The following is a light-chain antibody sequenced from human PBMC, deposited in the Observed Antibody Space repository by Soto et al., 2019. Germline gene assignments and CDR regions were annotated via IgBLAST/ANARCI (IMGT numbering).Light chain of an antibody. CDR2: AAS. J-gene: IGKJ1*01. Sequence: EIVWTQSPGTLSFSPGERATLSCRASQSVSSTYLAWYRQKPGQAPRLLIYAASSMATGIPDRFSGSGSGTDFTLTISRREPEDFAVYSCQQYYASSWTVGQGTRVEIK. CDR1: QSVSSTY. V-gene: IGKV3-20*01. CDR3: QQYYASSWT.